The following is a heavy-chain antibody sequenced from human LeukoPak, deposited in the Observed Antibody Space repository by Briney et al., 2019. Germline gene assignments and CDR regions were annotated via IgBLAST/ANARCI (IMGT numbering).Heavy chain of an antibody. CDR3: ASGAQTGAFDY. CDR2: INHSGST. CDR1: GGSFSGYY. D-gene: IGHD3-10*01. V-gene: IGHV4-34*01. J-gene: IGHJ4*02. Sequence: SETLSLTCAVYGGSFSGYYWSWIRQPPGKGLEWIGEINHSGSTNYNPSLKSRVTISVDTSKNQFSLKLSSVTAADTAVYYCASGAQTGAFDYWGQGTLVTVSS.